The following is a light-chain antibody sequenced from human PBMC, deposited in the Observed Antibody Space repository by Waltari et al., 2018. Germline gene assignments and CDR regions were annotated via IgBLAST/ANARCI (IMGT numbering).Light chain of an antibody. CDR3: QQYNSFPCT. J-gene: IGKJ2*02. CDR2: RAS. Sequence: DIQMTQSPSTLSASVGDRVTIPCRASQSISAYLAWYQQKPGKAPNLLIYRASSLDSGVPSRFSGSGSGTEFTLTISSLQPDDFATYYCQQYNSFPCTFGQGSKLEIK. CDR1: QSISAY. V-gene: IGKV1-5*03.